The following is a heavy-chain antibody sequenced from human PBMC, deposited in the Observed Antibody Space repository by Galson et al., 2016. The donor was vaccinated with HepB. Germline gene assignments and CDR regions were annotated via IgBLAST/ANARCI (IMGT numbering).Heavy chain of an antibody. J-gene: IGHJ3*02. Sequence: SLRLSCAASEFTFADYGMSWVRQAPGKGLEWVSGINWNGGSTGYADSVKSRITINSDTSKNQFSLQLNSVTPEDTAVYYCARGRNHAFDIWGQGTLVTVSS. CDR1: EFTFADYG. CDR2: INWNGGST. CDR3: ARGRNHAFDI. V-gene: IGHV3-20*04.